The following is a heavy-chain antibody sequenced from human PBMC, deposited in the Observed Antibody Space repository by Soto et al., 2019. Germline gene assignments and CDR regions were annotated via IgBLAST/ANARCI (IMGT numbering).Heavy chain of an antibody. D-gene: IGHD6-6*01. J-gene: IGHJ3*01. Sequence: EVQLLESGGGLVQPGGSLRLSCAASGFSFSTNAMSWVRQAPGKGLEWVSGISASGGNTYYADSVKGRFTISRDNSKNTLYLQMNSLRAGDTAVYYCAKDFSSTSYSTSSFSAFDFWGQGTVVTVSS. V-gene: IGHV3-23*01. CDR1: GFSFSTNA. CDR3: AKDFSSTSYSTSSFSAFDF. CDR2: ISASGGNT.